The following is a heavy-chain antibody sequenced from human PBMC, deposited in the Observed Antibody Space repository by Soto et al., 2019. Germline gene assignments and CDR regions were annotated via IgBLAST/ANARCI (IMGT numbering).Heavy chain of an antibody. CDR3: ARDMWSPCGSRSRNYHYFSGMDF. Sequence: SGKVSCKASGGTVRSYAISGVRQAPGQGHECRGGGIPIFGTANYAPKSQHSLTITADESTCTAYMELSSLRCEDTAVYYCARDMWSPCGSRSRNYHYFSGMDFWGQGTTVTVSS. CDR2: GIPIFGTA. CDR1: GGTVRSYA. V-gene: IGHV1-69*13. J-gene: IGHJ6*02. D-gene: IGHD3-10*01.